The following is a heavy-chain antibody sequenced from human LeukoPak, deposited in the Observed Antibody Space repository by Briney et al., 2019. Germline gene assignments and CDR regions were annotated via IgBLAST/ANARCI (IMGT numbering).Heavy chain of an antibody. V-gene: IGHV3-21*01. Sequence: GGSLRLSCAASGFTFSSYSMNWVRQAPGKGLEWVSSISSSSSYIYYADSVKGRFTISRDNAKNSLYLQMNSLRAEDTAVYYCARHREGGNYYGSGSYGRRYNWFDPWGQGTLVTVSS. D-gene: IGHD3-10*01. CDR3: ARHREGGNYYGSGSYGRRYNWFDP. J-gene: IGHJ5*02. CDR1: GFTFSSYS. CDR2: ISSSSSYI.